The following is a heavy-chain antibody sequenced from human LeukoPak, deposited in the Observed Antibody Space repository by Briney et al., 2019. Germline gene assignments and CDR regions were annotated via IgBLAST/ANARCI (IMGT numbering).Heavy chain of an antibody. D-gene: IGHD3-3*01. CDR1: GFTFSDYY. Sequence: GGSLRLSCAASGFTFSDYYMSWIRQAPGKGLEWVSLITGRSTTVHYADSVKGRFTISRDNAKNTLFLQMNSLRVDDTAVYYCARDVNIRDFWSGFHYWGQGTLVTVSS. CDR3: ARDVNIRDFWSGFHY. J-gene: IGHJ4*02. V-gene: IGHV3-11*04. CDR2: ITGRSTTV.